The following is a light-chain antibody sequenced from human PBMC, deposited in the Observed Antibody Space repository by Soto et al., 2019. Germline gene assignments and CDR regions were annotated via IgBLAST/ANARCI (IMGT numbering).Light chain of an antibody. Sequence: DIPMTQSPSTLSASVGDIVTITCRASQSISSWLAWYQQKPGKAPKLLIYKASSLESGVPSRFSGSGSGTEFTLTISSLQPDDFATYYCQQYNSYPTFGQGTKVEIK. V-gene: IGKV1-5*03. CDR1: QSISSW. J-gene: IGKJ1*01. CDR2: KAS. CDR3: QQYNSYPT.